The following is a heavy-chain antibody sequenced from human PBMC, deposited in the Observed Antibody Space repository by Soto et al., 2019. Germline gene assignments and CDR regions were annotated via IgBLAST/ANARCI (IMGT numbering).Heavy chain of an antibody. D-gene: IGHD4-17*01. CDR2: LYWDDDK. J-gene: IGHJ4*01. Sequence: QITLKESGPTLVRPAQTLTLTCDFSGFSLSTYHMGVAWIRQPSGKALEWLALLYWDDDKRYIPSLKDRLANSKDTSNNQGVLTITNIDPGDSDTYFCAHAGDYDLLTFDHWGPGTRVTVSS. CDR1: GFSLSTYHMG. CDR3: AHAGDYDLLTFDH. V-gene: IGHV2-5*02.